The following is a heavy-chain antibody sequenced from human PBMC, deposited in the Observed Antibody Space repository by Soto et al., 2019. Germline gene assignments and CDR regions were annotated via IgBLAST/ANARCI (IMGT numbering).Heavy chain of an antibody. CDR3: ARLRASIAAAGTVDY. CDR1: GFTFSSYS. CDR2: ISSSSSTI. Sequence: VQLVESGGGLVQPGGSLRLSCAASGFTFSSYSMNWVRQAPGKGLEWVSYISSSSSTIYYADSVKGRFTISRDNAKNSLYLQMNSLRDEDTAVYYCARLRASIAAAGTVDYWGQGTLVTVSS. D-gene: IGHD6-13*01. J-gene: IGHJ4*02. V-gene: IGHV3-48*02.